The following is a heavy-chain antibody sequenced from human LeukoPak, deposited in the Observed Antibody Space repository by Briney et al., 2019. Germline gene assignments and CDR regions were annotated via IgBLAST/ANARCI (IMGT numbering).Heavy chain of an antibody. CDR2: ITGSGGYT. D-gene: IGHD3-22*01. V-gene: IGHV3-23*01. CDR3: AKQSLYDSSGHFHY. J-gene: IGHJ4*02. Sequence: GGSLRLSCAASGFTFSSYAMTGVRQAPGKGLEWVSTITGSGGYTYYADSVKGRFTISRDNSKNTLFLRMNSLRAEDTAVYFCAKQSLYDSSGHFHYWGQGTLVTVSS. CDR1: GFTFSSYA.